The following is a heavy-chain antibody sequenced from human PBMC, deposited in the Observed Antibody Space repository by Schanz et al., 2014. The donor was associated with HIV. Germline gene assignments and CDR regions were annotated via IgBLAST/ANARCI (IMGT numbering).Heavy chain of an antibody. Sequence: QMQLLQSGPEVKKPGTSVKVSCKASGVTFPGSAVHWVRQARGQRLEWIGWIVVGGGRTNYAQKFQGRVSMTADTSTSTVYMELRSLRSEDTAVYYCARDLGGDFWSSQGGLDPWGQGTLVTVSS. D-gene: IGHD3-3*01. CDR2: IVVGGGRT. V-gene: IGHV1-58*01. CDR3: ARDLGGDFWSSQGGLDP. J-gene: IGHJ5*02. CDR1: GVTFPGSA.